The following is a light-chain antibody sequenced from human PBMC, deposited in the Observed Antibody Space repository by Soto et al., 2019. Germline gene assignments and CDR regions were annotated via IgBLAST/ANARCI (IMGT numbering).Light chain of an antibody. CDR3: QHYTNYPLT. CDR2: GAS. CDR1: QDVCRY. Sequence: AIRMTQSPSSLSASAGDRVAIACRASQDVCRYLAWYQQKPGQAPKLLIYGASTLQSGVPSRFSGGGSGTDFPLTISCLQSEDFATYYCQHYTNYPLTFGQGTKVEIK. J-gene: IGKJ1*01. V-gene: IGKV1-8*01.